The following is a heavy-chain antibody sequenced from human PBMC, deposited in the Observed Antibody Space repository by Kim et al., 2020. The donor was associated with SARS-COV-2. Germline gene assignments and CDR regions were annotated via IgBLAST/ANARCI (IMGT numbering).Heavy chain of an antibody. D-gene: IGHD1-1*01. CDR3: VKHLHGTTVTFYWYFEL. V-gene: IGHV3-23*05. J-gene: IGHJ2*01. Sequence: GGSLRLSCAASGFAFHHSAMSWVRQAPGKGLEWVSGIFGSGFGTYYADSVKGRFSISRDNSKNILSLQMSGLRVEDTAVYSCVKHLHGTTVTFYWYFELWGRSTPVAVPS. CDR2: IFGSGFGT. CDR1: GFAFHHSA.